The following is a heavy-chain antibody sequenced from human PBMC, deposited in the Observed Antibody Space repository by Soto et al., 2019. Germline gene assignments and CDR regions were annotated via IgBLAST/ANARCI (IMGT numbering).Heavy chain of an antibody. CDR3: AKVMLNTGMDV. CDR2: ISYDGSNK. D-gene: IGHD2-8*01. V-gene: IGHV3-30*18. CDR1: GFTFSSYV. Sequence: GGSLRLSCAASGFTFSSYVMHGVGQAPGKGLEWVAVISYDGSNKYYADSVKGRFTISRDNSKNTLYLQMNSLRAEDTAVYYCAKVMLNTGMDVWGQGTTVTVSS. J-gene: IGHJ6*02.